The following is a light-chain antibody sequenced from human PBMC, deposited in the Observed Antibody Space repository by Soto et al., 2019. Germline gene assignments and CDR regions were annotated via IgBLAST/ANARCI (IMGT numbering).Light chain of an antibody. CDR1: QSVSSSS. V-gene: IGKV3D-20*02. J-gene: IGKJ1*01. CDR3: QQRSNWPT. CDR2: GAS. Sequence: EIVLTQSPGTLSLSPGEGATLSCRASQSVSSSSLAWYQQKPGQAPRLLMHGASSRATGIPDRFSGSGSGTDFTLTISRLEPEDFAVYYCQQRSNWPTFGQGTKVDIK.